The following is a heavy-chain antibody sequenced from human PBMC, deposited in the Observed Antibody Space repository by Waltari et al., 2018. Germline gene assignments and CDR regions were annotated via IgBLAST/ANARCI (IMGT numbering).Heavy chain of an antibody. V-gene: IGHV3-30-3*01. J-gene: IGHJ3*02. Sequence: QVQLVESGGGVVQPGRSLRLSCAASGFTFSSYAMNWVGQAPGKGLEWVAVISYDGSNKYYADSVKGRFTISRDNSKNTLYLQMNSLRAEDTAVYYCARDRGRYFDWFGTGDAFDIWGQGTMVTVSS. CDR3: ARDRGRYFDWFGTGDAFDI. CDR2: ISYDGSNK. CDR1: GFTFSSYA. D-gene: IGHD3-9*01.